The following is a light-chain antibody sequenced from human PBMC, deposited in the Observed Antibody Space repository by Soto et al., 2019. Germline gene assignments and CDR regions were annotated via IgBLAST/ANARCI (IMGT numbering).Light chain of an antibody. J-gene: IGKJ4*01. CDR1: QSVRNTY. CDR2: GAS. CDR3: QQYGESPPT. V-gene: IGKV3-20*01. Sequence: EIVLTQSPGTLSLSPGERVTLSCRASQSVRNTYLAWYQQKPGQAPRLLVSGASSRATGIPDRYSGSGSGTDFTLTINRLEPEDFAVYFCQQYGESPPTFGGGTKVESK.